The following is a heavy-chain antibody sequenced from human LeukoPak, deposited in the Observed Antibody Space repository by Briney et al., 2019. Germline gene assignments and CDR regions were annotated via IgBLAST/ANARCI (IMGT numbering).Heavy chain of an antibody. V-gene: IGHV1-3*01. CDR2: INAGNGNT. CDR3: AREGFYGFDY. J-gene: IGHJ4*02. Sequence: ASVKVSCKASGYTFTSYAMHWVRQAPGQRLEWMGWINAGNGNTKYPQKFQGRVTITRDTSASTAYMELSSLRSEDTAVYYCAREGFYGFDYWGQGTLVTVSS. D-gene: IGHD4-17*01. CDR1: GYTFTSYA.